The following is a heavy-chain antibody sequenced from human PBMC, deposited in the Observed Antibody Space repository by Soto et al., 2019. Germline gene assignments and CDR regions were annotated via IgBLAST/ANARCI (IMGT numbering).Heavy chain of an antibody. CDR3: ARVGVRDIVVVTGAFDI. Sequence: QVQLVESGGGVVQPGRSLRLSCAASGFTFSSYAMHWVRQAPGKGLEWVAVISYDGSNKYYADSVKGRFTISRDNSKNTLYLQMNCLRAEDTAVYYWARVGVRDIVVVTGAFDIWGQGTMVTVSS. J-gene: IGHJ3*02. V-gene: IGHV3-30-3*01. D-gene: IGHD2-21*02. CDR2: ISYDGSNK. CDR1: GFTFSSYA.